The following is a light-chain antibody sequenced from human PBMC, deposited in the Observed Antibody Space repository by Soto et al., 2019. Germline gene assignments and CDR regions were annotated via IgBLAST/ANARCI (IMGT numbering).Light chain of an antibody. V-gene: IGKV3-15*01. CDR3: QQYKNWPPVT. J-gene: IGKJ4*01. CDR1: HSVSSN. CDR2: GAS. Sequence: ETVMTQSPATLSVSPGDRATLSCRASHSVSSNLAWYQQKPGQAPRLLIYGASIRATGIPARFSGSGSGTDFTLTISSLQSEDFGLYYCQQYKNWPPVTFGGGTKVEIK.